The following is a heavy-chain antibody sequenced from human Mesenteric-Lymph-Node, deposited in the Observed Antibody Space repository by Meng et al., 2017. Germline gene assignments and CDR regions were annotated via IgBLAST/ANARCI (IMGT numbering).Heavy chain of an antibody. Sequence: GESLKISCAASGFTFNSYGMHWVRQTPGKGLEWVAVVLKDGTKEYYADSVKGRFTVSRDNSKNTLYLQMNSLRDEDTAVYYCVRSPRGFAYGYSNLDYWGQGTLVTVSS. CDR2: VLKDGTKE. CDR1: GFTFNSYG. CDR3: VRSPRGFAYGYSNLDY. D-gene: IGHD5-18*01. V-gene: IGHV3-33*01. J-gene: IGHJ4*02.